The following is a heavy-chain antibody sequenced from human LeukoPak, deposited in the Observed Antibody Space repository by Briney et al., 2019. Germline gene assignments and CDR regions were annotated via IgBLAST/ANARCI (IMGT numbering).Heavy chain of an antibody. CDR3: VKGANYDILTGYDNWSDP. Sequence: GGSLRLSCSASGFTFSSYAIHWVRQAPGKGLEYVSAISSNGGSTYYADSVKGRFTISRDNSKNTLYLQMSSLRAEDTAVYYCVKGANYDILTGYDNWSDPWGQGTLVTVSS. CDR2: ISSNGGST. J-gene: IGHJ5*02. D-gene: IGHD3-9*01. V-gene: IGHV3-64D*06. CDR1: GFTFSSYA.